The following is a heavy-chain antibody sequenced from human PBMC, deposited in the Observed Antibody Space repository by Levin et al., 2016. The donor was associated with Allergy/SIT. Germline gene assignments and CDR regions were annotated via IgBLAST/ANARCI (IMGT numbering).Heavy chain of an antibody. CDR1: GFTFSSYA. V-gene: IGHV3-64D*06. D-gene: IGHD1-7*01. J-gene: IGHJ4*02. CDR2: ISNDGIST. CDR3: VKEGSQNWNYAINFDY. Sequence: GESLKISCSASGFTFSSYAIHWVRQAPGKGLEYVSGISNDGISTYYADSVGGRFTISRDNSKNTLYLQTSGLRPEDTAVYYCVKEGSQNWNYAINFDYWGQGTLVTVSS.